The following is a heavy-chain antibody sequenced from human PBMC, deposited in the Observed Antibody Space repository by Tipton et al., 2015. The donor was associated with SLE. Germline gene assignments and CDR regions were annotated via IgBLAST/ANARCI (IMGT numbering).Heavy chain of an antibody. V-gene: IGHV4-59*01. CDR2: IYYTGST. CDR1: GGSISSYY. Sequence: TLSLTCTVSGGSISSYYWSWIRQPPGKGLEWIGYIYYTGSTSYNPSLESRVTISIDTSKNQFSLKLSSVTAADTAVYYCARVPFYYYYYMDVWGKGTTVTVSS. J-gene: IGHJ6*03. CDR3: ARVPFYYYYYMDV.